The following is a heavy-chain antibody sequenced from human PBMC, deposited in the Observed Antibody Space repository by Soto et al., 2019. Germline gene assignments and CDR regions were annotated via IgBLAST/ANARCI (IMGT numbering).Heavy chain of an antibody. Sequence: QVQLVQSGAEVKKPGASVKVSCKASGYTFTSYGISWVRQAPGQGLEWMGWISAYNGNTNYAQKLQGRVTMTTDTSTSTAYMELRSMRSDDTAVYYCARDSGLRWSYTYYYYGMDVWGQGTTVTVSS. D-gene: IGHD4-17*01. CDR1: GYTFTSYG. J-gene: IGHJ6*02. V-gene: IGHV1-18*01. CDR2: ISAYNGNT. CDR3: ARDSGLRWSYTYYYYGMDV.